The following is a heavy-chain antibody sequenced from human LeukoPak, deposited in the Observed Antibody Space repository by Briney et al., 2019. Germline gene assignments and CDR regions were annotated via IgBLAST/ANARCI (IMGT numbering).Heavy chain of an antibody. CDR1: GGSISSSSYY. CDR2: IYYSGST. J-gene: IGHJ3*02. Sequence: SETLSLTCTVSGGSISSSSYYWGWIRQPPGKGLEWIGSIYYSGSTYYNPSLKSRVTISVDTSKNQFSLKLSSVTAADTAVYYCARKVRIAAAGNRDAFDIWGQGTMVTVSS. V-gene: IGHV4-39*07. CDR3: ARKVRIAAAGNRDAFDI. D-gene: IGHD6-13*01.